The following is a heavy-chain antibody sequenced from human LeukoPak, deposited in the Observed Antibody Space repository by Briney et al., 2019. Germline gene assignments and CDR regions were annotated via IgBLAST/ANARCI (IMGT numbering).Heavy chain of an antibody. J-gene: IGHJ4*02. D-gene: IGHD3-10*01. CDR2: IRSKANSYAT. CDR3: TSAYYYGNDY. Sequence: GGSLRLSCAASAFDFIGTWMSWVRQASGKGLEWVGRIRSKANSYATAYAASVKGRFTISRDDSKNTAYLQMNSLKTEDTAVYYCTSAYYYGNDYWGQGTLVTVSS. CDR1: AFDFIGTW. V-gene: IGHV3-73*01.